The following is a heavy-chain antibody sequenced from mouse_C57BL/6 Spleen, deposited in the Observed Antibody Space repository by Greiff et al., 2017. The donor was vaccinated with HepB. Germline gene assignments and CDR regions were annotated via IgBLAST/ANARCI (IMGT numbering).Heavy chain of an antibody. Sequence: VQLQQPGAELVMPGASVKLSCKASGYTSTSYWMHWVKQRPGQGLEWIGEIDPSDSYTNYNQKFKGKSTLTVDKSSSTAYMQLSSLTSEDSAVYYCARGLRRYYFDYWGQGTTLTVSS. D-gene: IGHD1-1*01. CDR2: IDPSDSYT. V-gene: IGHV1-69*01. CDR1: GYTSTSYW. CDR3: ARGLRRYYFDY. J-gene: IGHJ2*01.